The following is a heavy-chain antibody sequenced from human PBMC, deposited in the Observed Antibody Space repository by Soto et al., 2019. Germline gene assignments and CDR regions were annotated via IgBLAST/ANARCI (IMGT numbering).Heavy chain of an antibody. CDR2: IYYSGST. CDR1: GGSISSYY. Sequence: SDTLSLTCTVSGGSISSYYWSWIRQPPGKGLEWIGYIYYSGSTNYNPSLKSRVTISVDTSKNQFSLKLSSVTAADTAVYYCARDRGGPFDPWGQGTLVTVSS. V-gene: IGHV4-59*01. J-gene: IGHJ5*02. CDR3: ARDRGGPFDP.